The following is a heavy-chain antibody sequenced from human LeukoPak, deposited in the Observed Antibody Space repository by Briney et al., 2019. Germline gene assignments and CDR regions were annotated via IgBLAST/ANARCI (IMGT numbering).Heavy chain of an antibody. V-gene: IGHV3-33*01. CDR1: GFTFSSYG. D-gene: IGHD1-14*01. CDR2: IWYNGKNK. CDR3: ARDRKVGKTFMDV. Sequence: GGSLRLSCSASGFTFSSYGMHWVRQAPGKGLEWVAVIWYNGKNKYYADFVKGRFTISRDNSKNTLYLQMNSLRAEDTAVYYCARDRKVGKTFMDVWGKGTTLTVSS. J-gene: IGHJ6*04.